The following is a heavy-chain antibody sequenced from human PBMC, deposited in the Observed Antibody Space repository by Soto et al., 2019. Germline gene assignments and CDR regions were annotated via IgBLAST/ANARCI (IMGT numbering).Heavy chain of an antibody. V-gene: IGHV4-39*01. J-gene: IGHJ5*02. CDR3: ARQEYGGSWDP. Sequence: SETLSLTCTVSGGSISSRSYYWGWIRQPPGKGLEWIGSIYYSGSTYYNPSLKSRVTISVDTSKNQFSLKLTSVTAADTAVHYCARQEYGGSWDPWGQGTLVTVSS. CDR2: IYYSGST. CDR1: GGSISSRSYY. D-gene: IGHD3-16*01.